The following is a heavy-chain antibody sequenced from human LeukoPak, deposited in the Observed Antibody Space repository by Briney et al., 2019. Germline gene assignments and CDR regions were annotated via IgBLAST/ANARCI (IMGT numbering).Heavy chain of an antibody. D-gene: IGHD3-9*01. V-gene: IGHV4-34*01. J-gene: IGHJ5*02. CDR1: GGSFSGYY. CDR2: INHSGST. Sequence: SETLSLTCAVYGGSFSGYYWSWIRQPPGKGLEWIGEINHSGSTNYNPSLKSRVTMSVDTSKNQFSLKLSSVTAADTAVYYCASSGHLIFYDILTGYRNNWFDPWGQGTLVTVSS. CDR3: ASSGHLIFYDILTGYRNNWFDP.